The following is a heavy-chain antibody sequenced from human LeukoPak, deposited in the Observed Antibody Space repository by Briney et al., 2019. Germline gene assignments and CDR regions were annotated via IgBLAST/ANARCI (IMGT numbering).Heavy chain of an antibody. CDR1: GFTFSTYS. J-gene: IGHJ5*02. Sequence: GGSLRLSCAASGFTFSTYSMNWVRQAPGKGLEWVSSISSSSYIYYADSVKGRFTISRDNAKNSLYLQMNSLRAEDTAVYYCARVVLRFLEWSFDPWGQGTLVTVSS. CDR3: ARVVLRFLEWSFDP. D-gene: IGHD3-3*01. V-gene: IGHV3-21*01. CDR2: ISSSSYI.